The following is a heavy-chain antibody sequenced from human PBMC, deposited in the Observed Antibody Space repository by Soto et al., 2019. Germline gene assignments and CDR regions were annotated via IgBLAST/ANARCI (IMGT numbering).Heavy chain of an antibody. J-gene: IGHJ5*02. CDR2: IIPIFGTA. CDR1: GGTFSSYA. D-gene: IGHD6-13*01. CDR3: ARDGAAAAALGWFDP. V-gene: IGHV1-69*13. Sequence: SVKVSCKASGGTFSSYAISWVRQAPGQVLEWVGGIIPIFGTANYAQMFQGRVTITADESTSTAYMELSSLRSEDMALYYCARDGAAAAALGWFDPWGQGTLVTVSS.